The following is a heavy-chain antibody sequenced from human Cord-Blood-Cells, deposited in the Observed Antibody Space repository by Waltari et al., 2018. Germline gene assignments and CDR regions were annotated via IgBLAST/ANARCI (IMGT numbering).Heavy chain of an antibody. Sequence: QVTLKESGTALVKPTQTLPLTCTLSGFSLRTSGMRVSWIRQPPGQALEWLARIDWDDDKFYSTSLKTRLTISKDTSKNQVVLTMTNMDPVDTATYYCARSEYSSSSYFDYWGQGTLVTVSS. D-gene: IGHD6-6*01. CDR1: GFSLRTSGMR. CDR3: ARSEYSSSSYFDY. CDR2: IDWDDDK. V-gene: IGHV2-70*04. J-gene: IGHJ4*02.